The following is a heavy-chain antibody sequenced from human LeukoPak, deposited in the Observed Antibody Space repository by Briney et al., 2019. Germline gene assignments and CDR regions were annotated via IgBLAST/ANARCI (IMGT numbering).Heavy chain of an antibody. V-gene: IGHV4-39*07. CDR3: ARAFYPGYYSYMAV. CDR2: IYYSGST. CDR1: GGSISNGDYY. D-gene: IGHD3-3*02. Sequence: KPSETLSLTCTVSGGSISNGDYYWGWIRQPPGKGLEWIGSIYYSGSTYYNPSLKSRVTISVDTSKNQFSLKLSSVTAADTAVYYCARAFYPGYYSYMAVWGKGTTVTVSS. J-gene: IGHJ6*03.